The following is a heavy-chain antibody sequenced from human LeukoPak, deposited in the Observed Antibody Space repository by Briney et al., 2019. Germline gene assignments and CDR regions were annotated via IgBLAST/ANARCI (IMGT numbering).Heavy chain of an antibody. V-gene: IGHV1-69*13. J-gene: IGHJ5*02. CDR2: IIPIFGTA. Sequence: SVKVSCKASGGTFSSYAISWVRQAPGQGLEWMGGIIPIFGTANYAQKFQGRVTITADESTSTAYMELSSLRSEDTAVYYCARGATVVPAAITLGWFDPWGQGTLVTVSS. CDR1: GGTFSSYA. CDR3: ARGATVVPAAITLGWFDP. D-gene: IGHD2-2*01.